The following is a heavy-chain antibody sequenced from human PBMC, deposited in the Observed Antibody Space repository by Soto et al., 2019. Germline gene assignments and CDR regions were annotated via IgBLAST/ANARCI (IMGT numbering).Heavy chain of an antibody. CDR1: GFTFSSYA. D-gene: IGHD3-22*01. J-gene: IGHJ6*02. Sequence: GGSLRLSCAASGFTFSSYAMHWVRQAPGKGLEWVAVISYDGSNKYYADSVKGRFTISRDNSKNTLYLQMNSLRAEDTAVYYCARVGSGYYPDYYHYYGMDVWGQGTTVTVSS. CDR2: ISYDGSNK. CDR3: ARVGSGYYPDYYHYYGMDV. V-gene: IGHV3-30-3*01.